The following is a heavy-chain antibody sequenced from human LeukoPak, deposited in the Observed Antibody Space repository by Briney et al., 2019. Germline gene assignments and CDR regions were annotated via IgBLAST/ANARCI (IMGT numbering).Heavy chain of an antibody. CDR3: ARVRRGAVAGTDY. D-gene: IGHD6-19*01. J-gene: IGHJ4*02. CDR1: GYTFTGYY. V-gene: IGHV1-2*02. Sequence: ASAKVSCKASGYTFTGYYMHWVRQAPGQGLEWMGWINPNSGGTNYAQKFQGRVTMTRDTSISTAYMELSRLRSDDTAVYYCARVRRGAVAGTDYWGQGTLVTVSS. CDR2: INPNSGGT.